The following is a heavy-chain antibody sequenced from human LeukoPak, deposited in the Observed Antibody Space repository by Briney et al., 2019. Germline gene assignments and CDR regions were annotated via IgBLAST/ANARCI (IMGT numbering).Heavy chain of an antibody. CDR1: GYSFTSYW. CDR3: ARHDVRKRDNWFDP. CDR2: IYPGDSDT. D-gene: IGHD3-10*02. J-gene: IGHJ5*02. V-gene: IGHV5-51*01. Sequence: GECLKISSKGSGYSFTSYWIGWVRQMPGKGLEWMGIIYPGDSDTRYSPSFQGQVTISADKSISTAYLQWSSLKASDTAMYYCARHDVRKRDNWFDPWGQGTLVTVSS.